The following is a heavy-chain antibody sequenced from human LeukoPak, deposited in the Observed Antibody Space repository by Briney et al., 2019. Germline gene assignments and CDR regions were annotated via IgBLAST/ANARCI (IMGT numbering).Heavy chain of an antibody. CDR3: ARVRDYDILTGYYGYYFDY. Sequence: SETLPLTCTVSGGSISSYYWSWIRQPPGKGLECIGHVYYSGSTDYNPSLKSRLTISVDSSMNQFSLKLSSVTAADTAVYYCARVRDYDILTGYYGYYFDYWGQGTLVTVSS. D-gene: IGHD3-9*01. J-gene: IGHJ4*02. CDR1: GGSISSYY. V-gene: IGHV4-59*08. CDR2: VYYSGST.